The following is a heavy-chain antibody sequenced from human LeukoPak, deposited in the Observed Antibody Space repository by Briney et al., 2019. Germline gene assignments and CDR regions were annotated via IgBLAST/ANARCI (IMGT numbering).Heavy chain of an antibody. V-gene: IGHV6-1*01. J-gene: IGHJ4*02. CDR3: ARTTSGWNFHY. D-gene: IGHD6-19*01. Sequence: SQTLSLTCAISGDSVSSNRAAWDWIRPSPARGLEWLGRTYYRSKWYDHYAVSVESRVTVHPDTSKNQFSLQLNSVTPEDTAVYYCARTTSGWNFHYWGQGTLVTVSS. CDR2: TYYRSKWYD. CDR1: GDSVSSNRAA.